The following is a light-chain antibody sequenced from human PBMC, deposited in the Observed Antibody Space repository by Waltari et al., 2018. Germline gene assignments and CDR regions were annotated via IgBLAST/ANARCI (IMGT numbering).Light chain of an antibody. V-gene: IGKV3-11*01. CDR3: HHYYNWPMT. J-gene: IGKJ5*01. Sequence: EIVLTQSPASLSLSPGERATLSCRASQSVSTYLAWYQQRPGQAPRLLIYDASNRATGIPAMFSGSGSGTDFTLTISSLQSEDFAVYYCHHYYNWPMTFGQGTRLEIK. CDR1: QSVSTY. CDR2: DAS.